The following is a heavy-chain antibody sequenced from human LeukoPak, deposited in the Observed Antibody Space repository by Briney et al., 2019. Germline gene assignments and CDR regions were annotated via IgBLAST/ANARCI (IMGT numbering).Heavy chain of an antibody. Sequence: GGSLRLSCAASGFTFSSYGMHWVRQAPGKELEWVSSITSSSSYIYYADSVKGRFTISRDNAKKSVYLQMNSLRAEDTAVYYCARGSTYSSGWYTGFDYWGQGTLVTVSS. CDR2: ITSSSSYI. CDR3: ARGSTYSSGWYTGFDY. J-gene: IGHJ4*02. D-gene: IGHD6-19*01. V-gene: IGHV3-21*01. CDR1: GFTFSSYG.